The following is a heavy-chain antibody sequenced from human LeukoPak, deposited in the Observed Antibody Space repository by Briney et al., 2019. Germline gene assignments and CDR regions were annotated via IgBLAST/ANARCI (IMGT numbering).Heavy chain of an antibody. CDR3: ARAYYDILTGSEGYFQH. CDR2: IKYSGST. CDR1: GGSFSGYY. V-gene: IGHV4-34*01. J-gene: IGHJ1*01. D-gene: IGHD3-9*01. Sequence: SETLSLTCAVSGGSFSGYYWSWVRQPPGKGLEWVGEIKYSGSTNYNPSLKSRVTISVDTSKKQFSLKLSSVTAADTAVYYCARAYYDILTGSEGYFQHWGQGTLVTVSS.